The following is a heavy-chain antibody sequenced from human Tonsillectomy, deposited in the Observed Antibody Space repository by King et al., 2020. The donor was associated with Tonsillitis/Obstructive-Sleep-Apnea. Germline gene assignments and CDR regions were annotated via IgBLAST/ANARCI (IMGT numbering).Heavy chain of an antibody. Sequence: VQLQESGPGLVKPSETLSLTCTVSGGSISSYYWSWIRQPPGKGLEWSGYIYYSGSTNYNPSLKSRVTISVDTSKNQFSLKLSSVTAADTAVYYCACSGGATVTRAFDIWGQGTMVTVSS. CDR3: ACSGGATVTRAFDI. CDR1: GGSISSYY. D-gene: IGHD4-17*01. CDR2: IYYSGST. V-gene: IGHV4-59*08. J-gene: IGHJ3*02.